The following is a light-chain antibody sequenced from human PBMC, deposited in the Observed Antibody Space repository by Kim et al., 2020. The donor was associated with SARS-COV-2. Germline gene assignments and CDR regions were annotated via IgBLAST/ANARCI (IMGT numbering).Light chain of an antibody. CDR3: QQSYSTPYI. Sequence: ASVGDRVTITCRASRTISTYLNWYQHKPGKAPNLLIYGASSLQSGIPSRFSGSGSGTSFTLTISSLQPEDFGNYYCQQSYSTPYIFGPGTKLEI. J-gene: IGKJ2*01. V-gene: IGKV1-39*01. CDR2: GAS. CDR1: RTISTY.